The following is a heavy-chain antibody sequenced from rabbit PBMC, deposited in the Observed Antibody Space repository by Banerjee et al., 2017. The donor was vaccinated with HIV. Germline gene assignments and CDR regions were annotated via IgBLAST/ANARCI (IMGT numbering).Heavy chain of an antibody. Sequence: QQQLEESGGGLVKPGGTLTLTCTASGFTISSSYWMSWVRQAPGKGLEWIGTIYIGSAGTWYASWAKGRFTISKTSSTTVTLQMTSLTAADTATYFCAREQFTYGFVDLWGPGTLVTVS. CDR1: GFTISSSYW. D-gene: IGHD2-1*01. J-gene: IGHJ6*01. CDR2: IYIGSAGT. CDR3: AREQFTYGFVDL. V-gene: IGHV1S45*01.